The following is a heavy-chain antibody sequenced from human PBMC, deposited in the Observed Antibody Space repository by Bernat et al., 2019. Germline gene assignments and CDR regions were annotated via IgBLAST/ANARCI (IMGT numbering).Heavy chain of an antibody. CDR2: IDSSGNYI. CDR1: GFTFSSYT. Sequence: EVQLVESGGGLVKPGGSLRLSCAASGFTFSSYTMNWVRQAPGKGLEWVSSIDSSGNYINYADSVEGRFTISRDNAKNSLYLQMNSLRAEDTAVYYCATRRSIRGYSGYDLDYWGQGTLVTVSS. CDR3: ATRRSIRGYSGYDLDY. V-gene: IGHV3-21*01. J-gene: IGHJ4*02. D-gene: IGHD5-12*01.